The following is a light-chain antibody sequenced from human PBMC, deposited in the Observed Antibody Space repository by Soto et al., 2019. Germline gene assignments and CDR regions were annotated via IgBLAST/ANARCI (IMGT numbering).Light chain of an antibody. CDR3: CAYVGARTYV. Sequence: QSALIQPASVSGSPGQSITISCTGTSSDVGGSNYVSWYQHHPHRAPKLLIYEVSYRPSGVSHRFSGSKSGNTASLTISGLQAEDEADYYCCAYVGARTYVFGTGTKVTV. V-gene: IGLV2-14*01. CDR1: SSDVGGSNY. J-gene: IGLJ1*01. CDR2: EVS.